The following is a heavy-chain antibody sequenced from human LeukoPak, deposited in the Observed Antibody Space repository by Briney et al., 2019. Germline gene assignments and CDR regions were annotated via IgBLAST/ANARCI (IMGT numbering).Heavy chain of an antibody. CDR3: AREGVVNHYDY. CDR2: INPSGGST. V-gene: IGHV1-46*01. CDR1: GHTFTSYY. Sequence: ASVKVSCKASGHTFTSYYMHWVRQAPGQGLEWMGIINPSGGSTSYAQKFQGRVTMTRDTSTSTVYMELSSLRSEDTAVYYCAREGVVNHYDYWGQGTLVTVSS. J-gene: IGHJ4*02. D-gene: IGHD2-21*01.